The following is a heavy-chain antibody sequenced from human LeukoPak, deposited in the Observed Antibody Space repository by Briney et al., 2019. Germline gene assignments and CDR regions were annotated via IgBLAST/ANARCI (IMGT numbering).Heavy chain of an antibody. CDR3: ARHGPVVVPAEKAQQRSNKEHWYFDL. Sequence: SETLSLTCTVSGGSINSDYWSWIRQPPGKGLEWIGYIYYSGSTNYNPSLKSRVTISVDTSKNQFSLKLSSVTAADTAVYYCARHGPVVVPAEKAQQRSNKEHWYFDLWGRGTLVTVSS. CDR1: GGSINSDY. V-gene: IGHV4-59*08. D-gene: IGHD2-2*01. CDR2: IYYSGST. J-gene: IGHJ2*01.